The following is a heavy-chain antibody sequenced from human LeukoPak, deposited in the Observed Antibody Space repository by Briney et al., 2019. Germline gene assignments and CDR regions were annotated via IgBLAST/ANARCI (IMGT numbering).Heavy chain of an antibody. Sequence: SETLSLTCTVSGYSISSGYYWGCIRQAPGKGLEWIGSIHHSGSTYYNPSLKSRVTMSIDTSKNQFSLKLSSVTAADTAIYYCARDAKYYYGSRTYFFFEYWGQGTLLTVSS. V-gene: IGHV4-38-2*02. CDR3: ARDAKYYYGSRTYFFFEY. CDR2: IHHSGST. D-gene: IGHD3-10*01. CDR1: GYSISSGYY. J-gene: IGHJ4*02.